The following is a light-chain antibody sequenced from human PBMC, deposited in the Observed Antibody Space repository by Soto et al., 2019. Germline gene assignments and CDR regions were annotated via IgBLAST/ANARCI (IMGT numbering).Light chain of an antibody. V-gene: IGKV3D-15*01. CDR1: LSISTH. CDR2: GAS. CDR3: HQYHLWPWT. J-gene: IGKJ1*01. Sequence: EIVMTQSPATLSVSPGERATLSCRASLSISTHLAWYEQKPGQAPRLLIYGASTRATGIPARFSGSGSGTEFTLTISSLQSEDFAVYYCHQYHLWPWTFGHRSKVDNK.